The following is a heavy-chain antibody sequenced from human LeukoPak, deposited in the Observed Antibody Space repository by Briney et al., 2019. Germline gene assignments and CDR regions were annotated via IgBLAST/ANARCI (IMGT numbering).Heavy chain of an antibody. CDR2: IIPIFGTA. D-gene: IGHD5-18*01. V-gene: IGHV1-69*05. CDR1: GGTFSSYA. CDR3: ARGNTRGYSYGYFDY. J-gene: IGHJ4*02. Sequence: ASVKVSCKASGGTFSSYAISWVRQAPGQGLEWMGGIIPIFGTANYAQKFQGRVTITTDESTSTAYMELSSLRSEDTAVYYCARGNTRGYSYGYFDYWGQGTLVTVTS.